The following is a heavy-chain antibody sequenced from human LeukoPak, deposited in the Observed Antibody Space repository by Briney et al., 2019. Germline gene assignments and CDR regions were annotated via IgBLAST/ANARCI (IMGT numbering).Heavy chain of an antibody. J-gene: IGHJ4*02. CDR3: ARHGYTASHYFLDF. CDR2: IYTTGKT. CDR1: SGSINSYY. D-gene: IGHD3-16*01. Sequence: SETLSLTCTVSSGSINSYYWGWVRQPAGRGLEWIGRIYTTGKTDYNPSLKSRLTMSVDTSKRQFSLNLRSVTAADTAIYYCARHGYTASHYFLDFWSQGTLVTVSA. V-gene: IGHV4-4*07.